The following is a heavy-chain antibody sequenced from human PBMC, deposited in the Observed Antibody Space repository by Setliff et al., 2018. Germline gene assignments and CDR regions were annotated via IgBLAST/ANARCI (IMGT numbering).Heavy chain of an antibody. Sequence: PGESLKISCKGSGYTFTSYGVSWVRQAPGQGLEWMGWISTYTANTKYAQRFQGRVTMTTDTSTSTAYMELRSLGSDDTAVYYCATFRGYTYGYDYWGQGTLVTVSS. D-gene: IGHD5-18*01. CDR2: ISTYTANT. V-gene: IGHV1-18*01. CDR1: GYTFTSYG. CDR3: ATFRGYTYGYDY. J-gene: IGHJ4*02.